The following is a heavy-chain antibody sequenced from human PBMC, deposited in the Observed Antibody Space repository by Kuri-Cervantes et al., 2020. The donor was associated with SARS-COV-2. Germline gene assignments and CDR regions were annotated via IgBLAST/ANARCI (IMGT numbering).Heavy chain of an antibody. V-gene: IGHV1-2*04. D-gene: IGHD1-26*01. J-gene: IGHJ6*02. CDR3: AREGGGKIQYYYYCMDV. CDR1: GYTFTGYY. CDR2: INPNSAGT. Sequence: ASVKVSCKASGYTFTGYYMHWVRQAPGQGLEWMGWINPNSAGTNYAQKFQGWVTMTRDTSISTAYMELSRLRSDDTAVYYCAREGGGKIQYYYYCMDVWGQGTTVTVSS.